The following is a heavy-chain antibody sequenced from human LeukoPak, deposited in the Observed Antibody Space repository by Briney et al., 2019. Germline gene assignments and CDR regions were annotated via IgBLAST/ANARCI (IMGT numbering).Heavy chain of an antibody. J-gene: IGHJ4*02. CDR2: ISWDGGST. Sequence: GGSLRLSCAASGFTFDDYTMHWVRQAPGKGLEWVSLISWDGGSTYYADSVKGRFTISRDNSKNSLYLQMNSLRTKDTALYYCYSYGYGMFDYWGQGTLVTVSS. V-gene: IGHV3-43*01. D-gene: IGHD5-18*01. CDR1: GFTFDDYT. CDR3: YSYGYGMFDY.